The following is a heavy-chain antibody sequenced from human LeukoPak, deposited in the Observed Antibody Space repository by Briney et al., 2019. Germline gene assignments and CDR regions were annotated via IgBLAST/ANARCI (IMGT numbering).Heavy chain of an antibody. Sequence: GGSLRLSCAASGFTVSTNYMSWVRQAPGKGLEWVAVIYSGGSTYYADSVKGRFTISRDTSKNTLYLQMNSLRAGDTAVYYCARRYDSSGYYYYWGQGTLVTVSS. J-gene: IGHJ4*02. CDR2: IYSGGST. D-gene: IGHD3-22*01. V-gene: IGHV3-66*04. CDR1: GFTVSTNY. CDR3: ARRYDSSGYYYY.